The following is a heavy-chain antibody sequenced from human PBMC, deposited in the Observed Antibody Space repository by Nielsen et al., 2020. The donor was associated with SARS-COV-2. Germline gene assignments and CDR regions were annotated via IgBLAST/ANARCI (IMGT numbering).Heavy chain of an antibody. Sequence: GESLKISCAASGFTFHDYAMHWVRQAPGKGLEWVSLINWGAGSTYYADSVKGRFTISRDNRQNSLYLQMNSLRAEDTALYYCAKGYSSSWSTFDYWGQGTLVTVSS. J-gene: IGHJ4*02. CDR3: AKGYSSSWSTFDY. CDR1: GFTFHDYA. CDR2: INWGAGST. D-gene: IGHD6-13*01. V-gene: IGHV3-43D*03.